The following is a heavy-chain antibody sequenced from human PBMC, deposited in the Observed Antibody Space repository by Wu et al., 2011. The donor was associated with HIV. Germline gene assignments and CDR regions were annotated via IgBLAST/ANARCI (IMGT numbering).Heavy chain of an antibody. V-gene: IGHV1-69*05. Sequence: QVQVVQSGAEVKKPGSSVKVSCKASGGTFNNYAISWVRQAPGQGLEWMGGIIPIFGTANYAQKFQGRVTITTDESTRTAYMELSSLRYEDTAVYYCARGRGDGEVDIVGPRDNGHRLF. CDR1: GGTFNNYA. D-gene: IGHD3-10*01. CDR3: ARGRGDGEVDI. J-gene: IGHJ3*02. CDR2: IIPIFGTA.